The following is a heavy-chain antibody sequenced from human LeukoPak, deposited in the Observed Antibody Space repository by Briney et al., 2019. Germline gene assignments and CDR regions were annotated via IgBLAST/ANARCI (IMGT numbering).Heavy chain of an antibody. Sequence: ASVKVSCKASGYTFTGYYMHWVRQAPGQGLEWMGWINPNSGSTNYAQKFQGRVTMTRDTSISTAYMELSRLRSDDTAVYYCAREGYYDSSGYYPLGYWGQGTLVTVSS. V-gene: IGHV1-2*02. D-gene: IGHD3-22*01. CDR1: GYTFTGYY. CDR2: INPNSGST. CDR3: AREGYYDSSGYYPLGY. J-gene: IGHJ4*02.